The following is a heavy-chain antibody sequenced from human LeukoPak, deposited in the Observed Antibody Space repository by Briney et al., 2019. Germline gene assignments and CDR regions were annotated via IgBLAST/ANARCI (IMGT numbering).Heavy chain of an antibody. CDR1: GFTVSTNY. D-gene: IGHD7-27*01. CDR3: LGTTDY. V-gene: IGHV3-53*01. CDR2: IYSGGST. Sequence: GGSLRLSCAASGFTVSTNYMSWVRQAPGKGLEWISVIYSGGSTYYADSVKGRFSLSRDNSKNTLYLQMNSLRAEDTAVYYCLGTTDYWGQGTLVTVSS. J-gene: IGHJ4*02.